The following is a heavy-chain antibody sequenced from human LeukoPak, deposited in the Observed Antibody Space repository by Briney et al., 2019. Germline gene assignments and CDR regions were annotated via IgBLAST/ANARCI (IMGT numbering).Heavy chain of an antibody. V-gene: IGHV4-61*02. J-gene: IGHJ4*02. Sequence: SETLSLTCTVSGGSISSGSYYWSWIRQPAGKGLEWIGRIHTSGSTNYNPSLKSRVTMSVDTSKNQFSLKLSSVTAADTAVYYCARDQYYYDSSGYYRFDYWGQGTLVTVSS. CDR2: IHTSGST. D-gene: IGHD3-22*01. CDR1: GGSISSGSYY. CDR3: ARDQYYYDSSGYYRFDY.